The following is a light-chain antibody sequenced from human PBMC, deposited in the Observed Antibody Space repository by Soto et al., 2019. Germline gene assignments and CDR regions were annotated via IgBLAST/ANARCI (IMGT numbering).Light chain of an antibody. Sequence: EIVMTQSPATMSVSPGERATLSCRASQSMGSNVAWYQQKPGQAPRLLIYGASTRATGVPARFSGSGFGTDFTLTISSLEPEDFAVYYCQQRSNWPPITFGQGTRLEIK. V-gene: IGKV3-15*01. J-gene: IGKJ5*01. CDR2: GAS. CDR3: QQRSNWPPIT. CDR1: QSMGSN.